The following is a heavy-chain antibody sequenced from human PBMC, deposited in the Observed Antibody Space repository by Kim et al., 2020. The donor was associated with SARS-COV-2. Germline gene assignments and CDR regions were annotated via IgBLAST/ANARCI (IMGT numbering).Heavy chain of an antibody. CDR3: ARDRGAMIVVVSYFDY. D-gene: IGHD3-22*01. V-gene: IGHV3-21*01. CDR2: ISSSSSYI. Sequence: GALRLSCAASGFTFSSYSMNWVRQAPGKGLEWVSSISSSSSYIYYADSVKGRFTISRDNAKNSLYLQMNSLRAEDTAVYYCARDRGAMIVVVSYFDYWGQGTLVTVSS. J-gene: IGHJ4*02. CDR1: GFTFSSYS.